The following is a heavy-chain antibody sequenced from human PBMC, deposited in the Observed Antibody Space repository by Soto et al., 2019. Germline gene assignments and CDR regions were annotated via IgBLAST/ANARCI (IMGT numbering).Heavy chain of an antibody. CDR1: GFTFSSYG. Sequence: QVQLVESGGGVVQPGRSLRLSCAASGFTFSSYGMHWVRQAPGKGLEWVAVIWYDGSNKYYADSVKGRFTISRDNSKNTRYLQINRLRSEDTAVYYCARAYSSSSFYYGMDVWGHGTTGTVSS. CDR2: IWYDGSNK. CDR3: ARAYSSSSFYYGMDV. J-gene: IGHJ6*02. V-gene: IGHV3-33*01. D-gene: IGHD6-6*01.